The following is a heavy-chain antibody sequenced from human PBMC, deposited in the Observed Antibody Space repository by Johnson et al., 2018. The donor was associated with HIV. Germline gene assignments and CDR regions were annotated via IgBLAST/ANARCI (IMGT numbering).Heavy chain of an antibody. CDR1: GFTFDDYG. CDR2: MNWNGGST. J-gene: IGHJ3*02. V-gene: IGHV3-20*04. Sequence: EVQLVESGGGLVQPGGSLRLSCAASGFTFDDYGMSWVRQAPGKGLEWVSGMNWNGGSTGYADSVMGRFTISRDNAKNSLYLQMNRQRAEDTALSYCARDLAYGEIVLDSAVDMWGQGTMVTVSS. CDR3: ARDLAYGEIVLDSAVDM. D-gene: IGHD2-8*02.